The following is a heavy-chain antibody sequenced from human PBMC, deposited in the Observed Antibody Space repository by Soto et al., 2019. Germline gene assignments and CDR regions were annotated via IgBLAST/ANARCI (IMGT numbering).Heavy chain of an antibody. J-gene: IGHJ4*02. CDR2: IYYSGST. V-gene: IGHV4-59*01. CDR1: GGSISSYY. CDR3: ARFNYVWGSYRYTFFDY. Sequence: TSETLSLTCTVSGGSISSYYWSWIRQPPGKGLEWIGYIYYSGSTNYNPSLKSRVTISVDTSKNQFSLKLSSVTAADTAVYYCARFNYVWGSYRYTFFDYWGQGTLVTGSS. D-gene: IGHD3-16*02.